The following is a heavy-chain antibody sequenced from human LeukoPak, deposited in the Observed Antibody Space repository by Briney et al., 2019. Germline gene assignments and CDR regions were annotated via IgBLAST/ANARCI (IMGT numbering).Heavy chain of an antibody. CDR3: ASGYCSSTSCHTAFDY. Sequence: PSETLSLTCTVSGGSISSGGYYWSWIRQHPGKGLEWIGYIYYSGSTYYNPSLKSRVTISVDTSKNQFSLKLSSVTAADTAVYYCASGYCSSTSCHTAFDYWGQGTLVTVSS. J-gene: IGHJ4*02. V-gene: IGHV4-31*03. D-gene: IGHD2-2*01. CDR1: GGSISSGGYY. CDR2: IYYSGST.